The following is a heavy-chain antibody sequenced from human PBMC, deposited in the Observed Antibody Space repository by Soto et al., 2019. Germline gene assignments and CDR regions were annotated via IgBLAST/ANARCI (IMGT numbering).Heavy chain of an antibody. J-gene: IGHJ3*02. CDR2: IYYSGST. V-gene: IGHV4-39*01. CDR3: ARLLYVSGPPDAFDI. CDR1: GGSFSGYY. D-gene: IGHD3-16*01. Sequence: SETLSLTCAVYGGSFSGYYWGWIRQPPGKGLEWIGSIYYSGSTYYNPSLKSRVTISVDTSMNQFSLKLSSVTAADTAVYYCARLLYVSGPPDAFDIWGQGTMVTVSS.